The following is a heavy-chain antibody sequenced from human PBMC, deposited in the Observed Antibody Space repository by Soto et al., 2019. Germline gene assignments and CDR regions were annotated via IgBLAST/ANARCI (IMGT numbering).Heavy chain of an antibody. V-gene: IGHV3-73*01. CDR3: VSEGAGFGH. Sequence: EVQLVESGGGLVQPWGSVRLSCAGSGFTFSVSSMPWVRQAPGKGLEWLGRIRSKANNNSTRYSESVRGRFIISRDDSQDTVFLQVSSLRSEDTALCYCVSEGAGFGHWGQGTLVTVSS. J-gene: IGHJ4*02. D-gene: IGHD1-26*01. CDR1: GFTFSVSS. CDR2: IRSKANNNST.